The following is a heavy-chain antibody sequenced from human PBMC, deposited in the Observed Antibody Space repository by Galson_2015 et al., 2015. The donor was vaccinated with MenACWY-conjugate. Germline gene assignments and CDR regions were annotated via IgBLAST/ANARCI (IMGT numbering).Heavy chain of an antibody. CDR1: GYTFTSYY. V-gene: IGHV1-46*01. D-gene: IGHD3-16*01. J-gene: IGHJ5*02. CDR2: INPSGGST. Sequence: QSGAEVKKPGESLKISCKASGYTFTSYYMHWVRQAPGRGLEWMGIINPSGGSTSYAQKFQGRVTMTRDTSTSTVYMELSSLRSEDTAVYYCARGVSAWFDPWGQGTLVTVSS. CDR3: ARGVSAWFDP.